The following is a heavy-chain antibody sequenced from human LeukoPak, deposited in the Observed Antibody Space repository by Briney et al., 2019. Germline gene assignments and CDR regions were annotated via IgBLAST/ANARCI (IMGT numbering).Heavy chain of an antibody. CDR3: ARLVSGNYGWFDP. V-gene: IGHV4-59*08. J-gene: IGHJ5*02. Sequence: SETLSLTCTVSGGSISSYYWSWIRQPPGKGLEWIGYMYYSGSTNYNPSLKSRVTISVDTSKNQFSLKLSSVTAADTAVYYCARLVSGNYGWFDPWGHGTLVTVYS. CDR1: GGSISSYY. CDR2: MYYSGST. D-gene: IGHD1-7*01.